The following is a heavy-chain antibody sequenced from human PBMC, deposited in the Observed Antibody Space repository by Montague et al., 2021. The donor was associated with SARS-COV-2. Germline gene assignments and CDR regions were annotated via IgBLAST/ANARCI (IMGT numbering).Heavy chain of an antibody. CDR2: IYTSGST. CDR3: ASEQIVVVPAAPCYYYGMDV. Sequence: TLSLTCTVSGRSISSGSYYWSWIRQPAGKGLEWIVRIYTSGSTNYNPSLKSRVTISVDTSKNQFSLKLSSVTAADTAVYYCASEQIVVVPAAPCYYYGMDVWGQGTTVTVSS. V-gene: IGHV4-61*02. D-gene: IGHD2-2*01. J-gene: IGHJ6*02. CDR1: GRSISSGSYY.